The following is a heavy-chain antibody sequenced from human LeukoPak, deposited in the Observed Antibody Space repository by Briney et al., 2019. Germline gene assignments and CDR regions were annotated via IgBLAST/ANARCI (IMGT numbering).Heavy chain of an antibody. J-gene: IGHJ4*02. Sequence: GGSLRLSCAASGFTFSDHYLDWVRQAPGKGLEWVGRSQSKTNRYTTQYAASVKGRFTISRDDSKNSLYLQMNSLKTEDTAVYYCARFGSGTFSSAPFDYWGQGTLVIVSS. CDR1: GFTFSDHY. CDR2: SQSKTNRYTT. V-gene: IGHV3-72*01. CDR3: ARFGSGTFSSAPFDY. D-gene: IGHD3-10*01.